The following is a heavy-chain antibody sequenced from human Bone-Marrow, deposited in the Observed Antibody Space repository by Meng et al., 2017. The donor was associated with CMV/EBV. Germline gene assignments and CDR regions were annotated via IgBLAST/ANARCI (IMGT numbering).Heavy chain of an antibody. J-gene: IGHJ6*02. Sequence: GESLKISCAASGFTFSSYGMSWVRQAPGKGLEWVSGINRNGGSTGYADSVKGRFTISRDNAKNSLYLQMNSLRAEDTAVYYCARTYCSSTSCYYYYGMDVWGQGTTVTVSS. V-gene: IGHV3-20*04. CDR1: GFTFSSYG. D-gene: IGHD2-2*01. CDR3: ARTYCSSTSCYYYYGMDV. CDR2: INRNGGST.